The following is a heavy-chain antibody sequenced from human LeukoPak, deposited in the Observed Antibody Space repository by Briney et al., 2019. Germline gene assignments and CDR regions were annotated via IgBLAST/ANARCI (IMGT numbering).Heavy chain of an antibody. CDR2: INPNTDGT. V-gene: IGHV1-2*02. D-gene: IGHD5-18*01. Sequence: ASVKVSSKASGYTFTVYYIHWVRQAPGQGLEWMGWINPNTDGTNYAQKFQGRVTMTRDTSISTVYMELSSLRSDDTAVYYCARDGTYSYDSGDYWGQGTLVTVSS. J-gene: IGHJ4*02. CDR1: GYTFTVYY. CDR3: ARDGTYSYDSGDY.